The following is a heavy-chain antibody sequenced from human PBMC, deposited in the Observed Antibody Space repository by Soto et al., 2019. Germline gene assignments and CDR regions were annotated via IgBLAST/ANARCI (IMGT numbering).Heavy chain of an antibody. J-gene: IGHJ3*02. CDR1: GYTFTSYG. D-gene: IGHD6-13*01. CDR3: AVGIAEAGTARAADAFDI. Sequence: ASVKVSCKASGYTFTSYGISWVRQAPGQGLEWMGWISAYNGNTNYAQKLQGRVTMTTDTSTSTAYMGLRSLRSDDTAVYYCAVGIAEAGTARAADAFDIWGQGTMVTVSS. V-gene: IGHV1-18*01. CDR2: ISAYNGNT.